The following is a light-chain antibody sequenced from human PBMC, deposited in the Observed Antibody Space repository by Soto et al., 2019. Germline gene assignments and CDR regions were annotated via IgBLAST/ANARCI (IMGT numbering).Light chain of an antibody. V-gene: IGKV1-6*01. J-gene: IGKJ1*01. CDR3: LQDYNYPWT. CDR1: QGIRND. Sequence: AIQMTQSPSSLSASVGDRVTITCRASQGIRNDLGWYQQEPGKAPKLLIFATSSLQSGVPSRFSGSGSGTDFTLTISSLQPEDFATDYCLQDYNYPWTFGQGTKVEIK. CDR2: ATS.